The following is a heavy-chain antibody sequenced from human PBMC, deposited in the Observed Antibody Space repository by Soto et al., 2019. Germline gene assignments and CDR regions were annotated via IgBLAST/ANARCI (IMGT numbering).Heavy chain of an antibody. J-gene: IGHJ4*02. CDR1: GFTFGTYR. V-gene: IGHV3-21*01. CDR2: ISSSSSYI. Sequence: EVQLVESGGGLVKPGGSLRPSCQASGFTFGTYRLTGFRQPQGKGLEWVSSISSSSSYIYYADSVKGRFTISRDNAKNSLYLQMNSLRAEDTAVYYCARDDYGGSFDYWGQGTLVTVSS. CDR3: ARDDYGGSFDY. D-gene: IGHD4-17*01.